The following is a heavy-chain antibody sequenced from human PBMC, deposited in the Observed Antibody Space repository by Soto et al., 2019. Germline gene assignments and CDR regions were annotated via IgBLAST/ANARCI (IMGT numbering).Heavy chain of an antibody. D-gene: IGHD2-8*02. J-gene: IGHJ3*02. CDR1: GFTFSNYW. Sequence: EVQVVESGGGLVQPGGSLRLSCAASGFTFSNYWMTWVRQAPGKGLEWGANIKQEGIENFYVDSVKGVLPISRDNAKNSLYLQMNSLRAEDTAVYYCARDSGPRGYDAFDIWGQGTMVTVSS. V-gene: IGHV3-7*04. CDR3: ARDSGPRGYDAFDI. CDR2: IKQEGIEN.